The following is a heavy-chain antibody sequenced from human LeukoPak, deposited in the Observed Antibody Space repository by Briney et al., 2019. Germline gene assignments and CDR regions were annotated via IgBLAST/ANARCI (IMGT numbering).Heavy chain of an antibody. CDR2: INPNSGDT. Sequence: ASVKVACKASGYTFTGYYMHWVRQAPGQGLEWMGWINPNSGDTNYAQKFQGRVTMTRDTSIRTAYLELSGLRSDDTAVYYCAKNPYEYYFDYWGQGTLITVSS. D-gene: IGHD5-12*01. CDR3: AKNPYEYYFDY. J-gene: IGHJ4*02. CDR1: GYTFTGYY. V-gene: IGHV1-2*02.